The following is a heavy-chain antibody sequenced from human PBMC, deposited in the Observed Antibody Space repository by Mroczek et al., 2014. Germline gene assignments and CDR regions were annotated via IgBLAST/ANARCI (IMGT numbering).Heavy chain of an antibody. Sequence: QVQLVQSGGGVVQPGRSLRLSCAASGFTFSSYGMHWVRQAPGKGLEWVAVISYDGSNKYYADSVKGRFTISRDNSKNTLYLQMNSLRAEDTAVYYCAGVGRHDAFDIWGQGTMVTVSS. J-gene: IGHJ3*02. CDR2: ISYDGSNK. V-gene: IGHV3-30*03. CDR3: AGVGRHDAFDI. CDR1: GFTFSSYG.